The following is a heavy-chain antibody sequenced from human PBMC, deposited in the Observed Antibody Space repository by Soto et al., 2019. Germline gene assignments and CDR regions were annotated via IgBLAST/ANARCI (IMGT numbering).Heavy chain of an antibody. D-gene: IGHD3-22*01. CDR3: VTLTYYYDSSGYRENWFDP. CDR2: FDPEDGET. Sequence: ASVKVSCKVSGYTLTELSMHWVRQAPGKGLEWMGGFDPEDGETIYAQKFQGRVTMTEDTSTDTAYMELSSLRSEDTAVYYCVTLTYYYDSSGYRENWFDPWGQGTLVTVSS. V-gene: IGHV1-24*01. J-gene: IGHJ5*02. CDR1: GYTLTELS.